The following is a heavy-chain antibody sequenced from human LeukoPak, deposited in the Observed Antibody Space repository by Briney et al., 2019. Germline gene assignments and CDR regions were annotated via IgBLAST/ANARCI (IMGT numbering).Heavy chain of an antibody. J-gene: IGHJ4*02. CDR1: GFTFGNYG. CDR2: INWNGGST. Sequence: GGSLRPSCAASGFTFGNYGMSWVRQAPGKGLEWVSGINWNGGSTGYADSVEGRFTISRDNAKNSQYLQMNSLSVEDTALYYCARAQTYGDSRLLLDYWGQGTLVTVSS. V-gene: IGHV3-20*04. D-gene: IGHD4-17*01. CDR3: ARAQTYGDSRLLLDY.